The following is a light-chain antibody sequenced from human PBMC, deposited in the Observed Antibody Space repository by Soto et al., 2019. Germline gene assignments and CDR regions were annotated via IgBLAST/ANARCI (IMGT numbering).Light chain of an antibody. CDR3: QQYNSYPYT. J-gene: IGKJ2*01. V-gene: IGKV1-5*03. CDR2: KAS. Sequence: DIQMTQSPSTLSASVGDRVTITCRASQSINSWLAWYQQKPGKAPKLLIYKASSLESGVPSRFSGSRSGTEFTLTIRSLQPDDFATYYCQQYNSYPYTFGQGTKLEIK. CDR1: QSINSW.